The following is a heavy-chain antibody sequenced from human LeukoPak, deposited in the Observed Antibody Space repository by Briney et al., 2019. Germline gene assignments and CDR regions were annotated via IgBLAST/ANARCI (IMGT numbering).Heavy chain of an antibody. CDR2: INPSGGST. CDR1: GYTFTSYY. V-gene: IGHV1-46*01. Sequence: ASVKVSCKASGYTFTSYYMHWVRQAPGQGLEWMGIINPSGGSTRYAQKFQGRVTMTRDTSTSTVYMELSSLRSEDTAVYYCAREIYDFWSGSPPAVWGQGTTVTVSS. D-gene: IGHD3-3*01. CDR3: AREIYDFWSGSPPAV. J-gene: IGHJ6*02.